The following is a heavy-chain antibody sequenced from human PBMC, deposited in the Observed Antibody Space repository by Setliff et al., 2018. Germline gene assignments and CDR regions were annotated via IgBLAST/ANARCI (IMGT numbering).Heavy chain of an antibody. CDR2: IKQDGSGK. V-gene: IGHV3-7*01. Sequence: PGGSLRLSCAASGFTFSSYWMSWVRQAPGKGLEWVANIKQDGSGKYYVDSVKGRFTISRDNAKNSLYLQVNSLRAEDTAVYYCARDHAYGSRFYYYYYNMDVWGQGTTVTVSS. CDR1: GFTFSSYW. D-gene: IGHD3-10*01. J-gene: IGHJ6*02. CDR3: ARDHAYGSRFYYYYYNMDV.